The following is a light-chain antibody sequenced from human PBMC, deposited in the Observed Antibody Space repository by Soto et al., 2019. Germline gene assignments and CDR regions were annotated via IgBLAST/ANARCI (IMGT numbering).Light chain of an antibody. J-gene: IGKJ5*01. CDR1: QSISSK. V-gene: IGKV3-15*01. CDR3: QQYNIWSSIT. CDR2: GAS. Sequence: DIVMTQSPATLSVSPGERATLSCRASQSISSKVGWYQQKPGQAPSLLIYGASTRATGVPPRFSGSGSGTEFNLTISSLQSEDFAVYSCQQYNIWSSITFGQGTRLEIK.